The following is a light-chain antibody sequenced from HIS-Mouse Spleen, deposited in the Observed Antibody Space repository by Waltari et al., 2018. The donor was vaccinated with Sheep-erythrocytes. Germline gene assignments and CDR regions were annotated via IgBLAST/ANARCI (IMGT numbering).Light chain of an antibody. J-gene: IGLJ3*02. CDR1: SSDVGSSNL. CDR3: CSYAGSSTWV. Sequence: QSALTQPASVSGSPGQSITISCTGTSSDVGSSNLVSWYQQHPGKAPKLMIYEGSKRPSGVSNRFSGSKSGNTASLTISGLQAKDEADYYCCSYAGSSTWVFGGGTKLTVL. CDR2: EGS. V-gene: IGLV2-23*01.